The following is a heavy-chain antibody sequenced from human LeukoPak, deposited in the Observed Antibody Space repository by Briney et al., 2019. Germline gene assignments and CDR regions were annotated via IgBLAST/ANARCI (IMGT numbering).Heavy chain of an antibody. V-gene: IGHV3-7*01. Sequence: GGSLRLSCAASGFTFSDYYMSWVRQAPGKGLEWVANIKQDGSQKNYVDSVKGRLTISRDNAKNSLYLQMNSLRAEDTAVYYCARETPDSSGWDWGQGTLVTVSS. J-gene: IGHJ4*02. D-gene: IGHD6-19*01. CDR2: IKQDGSQK. CDR3: ARETPDSSGWD. CDR1: GFTFSDYY.